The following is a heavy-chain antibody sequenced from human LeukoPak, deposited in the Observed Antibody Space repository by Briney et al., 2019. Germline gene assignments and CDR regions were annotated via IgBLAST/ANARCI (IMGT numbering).Heavy chain of an antibody. CDR2: ISGSGGST. CDR1: GFTFSSYA. J-gene: IGHJ3*02. CDR3: ARLYSSSSGKAFDI. V-gene: IGHV3-23*01. D-gene: IGHD6-6*01. Sequence: GGSLRLSCAASGFTFSSYAMSWVRQAPGKGLEWVSAISGSGGSTYYADSVKGRFTIPRDNAKNSLYLQMNSLRAEDTAVYYCARLYSSSSGKAFDIWGQGTMVTVSS.